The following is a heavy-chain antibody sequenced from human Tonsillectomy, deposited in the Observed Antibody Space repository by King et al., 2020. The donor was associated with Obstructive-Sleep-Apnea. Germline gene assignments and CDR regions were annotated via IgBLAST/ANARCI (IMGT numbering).Heavy chain of an antibody. J-gene: IGHJ4*02. CDR1: GFTFSTYW. CDR3: AIIATRGRYFDY. V-gene: IGHV3-7*03. D-gene: IGHD6-6*01. Sequence: QLVQSGGGLVQPGGSLRLSCAASGFTFSTYWMSWVRQAPGKGLEWVANIKEDGSEQYYVDSVTGRFTISRDNAENSLCLQMNSLRAEDTAVYYCAIIATRGRYFDYWGQGTLVTVSS. CDR2: IKEDGSEQ.